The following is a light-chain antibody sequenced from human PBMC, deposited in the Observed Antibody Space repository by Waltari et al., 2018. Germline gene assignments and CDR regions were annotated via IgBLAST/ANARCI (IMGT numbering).Light chain of an antibody. J-gene: IGKJ2*01. CDR1: QSVSRY. Sequence: EIVLTQSPATLSFFPGERVTLSGRASQSVSRYMAWYQQEPGQAPRLLIYDISNRATGSPARFSGSGSGSDFTLTISSLEPEDFAVYYCHQHNNWPYTFGQGTKLEI. V-gene: IGKV3-11*01. CDR2: DIS. CDR3: HQHNNWPYT.